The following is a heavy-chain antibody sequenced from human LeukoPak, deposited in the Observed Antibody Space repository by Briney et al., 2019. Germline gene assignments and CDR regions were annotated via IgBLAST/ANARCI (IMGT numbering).Heavy chain of an antibody. CDR2: INPSGGST. CDR1: GYTFTSYY. J-gene: IGHJ3*02. Sequence: ASVKVSCKASGYTFTSYYMHWVRQAPGQGLEWMGIINPSGGSTSYAQKFQGRVTITADESTSTAYMELSSLRSEDTAVYYCARVSPESKVSVPAAIRGDAFDIWGQGTMVTVSS. V-gene: IGHV1-46*01. D-gene: IGHD2-2*01. CDR3: ARVSPESKVSVPAAIRGDAFDI.